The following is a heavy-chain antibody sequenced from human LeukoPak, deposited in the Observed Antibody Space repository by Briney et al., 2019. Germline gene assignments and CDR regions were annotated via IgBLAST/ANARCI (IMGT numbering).Heavy chain of an antibody. CDR2: INWNGRIT. CDR3: ARGSVQLWLRDTYYYMDV. D-gene: IGHD5-18*01. CDR1: GFTFDDYA. V-gene: IGHV3-20*04. Sequence: ESLRLSCAASGFTFDDYAMNWVRQVPGRGLEWVSGINWNGRITEYADSVKDRFTISRQNTKNSLYLYMNNLGGEDTALYFCARGSVQLWLRDTYYYMDVWGKGTTVTVSS. J-gene: IGHJ6*03.